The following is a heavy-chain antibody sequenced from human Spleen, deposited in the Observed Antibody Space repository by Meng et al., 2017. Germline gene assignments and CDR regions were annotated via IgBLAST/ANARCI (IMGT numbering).Heavy chain of an antibody. V-gene: IGHV4-34*01. CDR3: ARGPTTMAHDFDY. D-gene: IGHD4-11*01. CDR1: GGSFSGYY. CDR2: INHRGST. J-gene: IGHJ4*02. Sequence: QVQLRQWGAGLLKPSGPLSHTCVVSGGSFSGYYWSWIRQSPGKGLEWIGEINHRGSTNYNPSLKSRVTISVDTSQNNLSLKLSSVTAADSAVYYCARGPTTMAHDFDYWGQGTLVTVSS.